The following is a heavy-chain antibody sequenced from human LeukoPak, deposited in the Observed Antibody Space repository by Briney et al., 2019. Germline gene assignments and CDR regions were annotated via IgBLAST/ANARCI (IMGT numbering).Heavy chain of an antibody. CDR2: ISWNSGSI. V-gene: IGHV3-9*01. D-gene: IGHD5-24*01. CDR1: GFTFDDYA. CDR3: AKLGLRDGYNYFDY. Sequence: GGSLRLSCAASGFTFDDYAMHWVRHAPGKGLEWVSGISWNSGSIDYADSVKGRFTISRDNAKNSLYLQMNSLRAEDTALYYCAKLGLRDGYNYFDYWGRGTLVTVSS. J-gene: IGHJ4*02.